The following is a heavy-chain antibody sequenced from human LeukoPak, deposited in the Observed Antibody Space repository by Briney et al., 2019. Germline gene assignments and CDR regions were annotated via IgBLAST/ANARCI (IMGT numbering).Heavy chain of an antibody. D-gene: IGHD1-1*01. J-gene: IGHJ6*04. Sequence: SVKVSCKASGGTFSSYAISWVRQAPGQGLEWMGGIIPIFGTANYAQKFQGRVTITADESTSTAYMELSSLRSEDTAVYYCARARLYNWNLDETRSYGMDVWGKGTTVTVSS. CDR2: IIPIFGTA. CDR3: ARARLYNWNLDETRSYGMDV. CDR1: GGTFSSYA. V-gene: IGHV1-69*01.